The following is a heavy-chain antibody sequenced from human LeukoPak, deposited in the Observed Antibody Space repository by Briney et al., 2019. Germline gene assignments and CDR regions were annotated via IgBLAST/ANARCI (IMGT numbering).Heavy chain of an antibody. V-gene: IGHV1-18*01. CDR2: ISAYNGNT. D-gene: IGHD2-15*01. CDR3: AREGYCSGGSCYSYYYYGMDV. Sequence: ASVKVSCKASGYTFTSYGISWVRQAPGQGLEWMGWISAYNGNTNYAQKLQGRVTMTTDTSTSTAYMELRRLRSDDRAVYYCAREGYCSGGSCYSYYYYGMDVWGQGTTVTVSS. CDR1: GYTFTSYG. J-gene: IGHJ6*02.